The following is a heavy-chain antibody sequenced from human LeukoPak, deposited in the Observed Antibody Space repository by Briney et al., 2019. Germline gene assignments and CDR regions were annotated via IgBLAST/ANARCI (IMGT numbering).Heavy chain of an antibody. V-gene: IGHV3-7*01. D-gene: IGHD2-2*01. CDR2: IKKDGSEK. CDR1: GFTSSAFW. CDR3: TFAGVVPGGLLL. Sequence: PGGSLRLSCVASGFTSSAFWMNWVRRPPGKGLEWVANIKKDGSEKEYVDSVKGRFSIFRDNAKNSVYLQMNSLRAEDTAVYCATFAGVVPGGLLLWGKGTTVIVSS. J-gene: IGHJ6*04.